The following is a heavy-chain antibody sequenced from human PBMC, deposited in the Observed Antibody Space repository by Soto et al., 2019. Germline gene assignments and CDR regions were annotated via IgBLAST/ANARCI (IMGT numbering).Heavy chain of an antibody. CDR2: IIPIFGTA. CDR3: ARDRGPGSGYYPYWFDP. CDR1: GGTFSSYA. Sequence: QVQLVQSGAEVKKPGSSVKVSCKASGGTFSSYAITWVRQAPGQGLEWMGGIIPIFGTANYAQKFQARVTLHADESTSTADRELSSLRSEDTAVYYCARDRGPGSGYYPYWFDPWGQGTLVTVSS. D-gene: IGHD3-22*01. V-gene: IGHV1-69*12. J-gene: IGHJ5*02.